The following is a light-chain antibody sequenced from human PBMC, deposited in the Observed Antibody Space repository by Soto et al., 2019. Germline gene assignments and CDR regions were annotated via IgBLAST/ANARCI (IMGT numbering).Light chain of an antibody. V-gene: IGLV4-60*02. CDR3: EIGDRNTR. J-gene: IGLJ3*02. Sequence: QSVLTQSSSASASLGSSVKLTCTLNSGHSTYSIAWHQQQPGKAPRFLMKVEGSESYNKEGGVPDRFSGSSSGADRYLTISNLQFEDEDDYYCEIGDRNTRFGGGTKVTVL. CDR2: VEGSESY. CDR1: SGHSTYS.